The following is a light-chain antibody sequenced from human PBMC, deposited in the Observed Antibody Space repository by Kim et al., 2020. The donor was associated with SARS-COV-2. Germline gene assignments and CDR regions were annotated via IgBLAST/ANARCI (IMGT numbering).Light chain of an antibody. CDR3: QSYDDNKWV. Sequence: GEKVILNWSRRRGSIATEFVQWCQQRPGSSPTTVINGDQQRPSGVPDRFSGSVDSASDSAYLTISGQKNEDGADYYCQSYDDNKWVFGGGTQLTVL. J-gene: IGLJ2*01. V-gene: IGLV6-57*01. CDR2: GDQ. CDR1: RGSIATEF.